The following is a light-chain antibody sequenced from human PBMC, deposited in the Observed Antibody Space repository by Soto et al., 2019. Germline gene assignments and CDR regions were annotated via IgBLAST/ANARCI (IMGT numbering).Light chain of an antibody. CDR2: SAA. CDR1: QSVGSN. J-gene: IGKJ1*01. Sequence: EIVMTQSPATLSVSPGERVTLSCRASQSVGSNLAWYQKKPGQAPRLLIYSAATRATGIPARFSGSGSGTEFTLTISSLQSEDFGVSYCQQYTKRWTFGQGTKVEIK. V-gene: IGKV3-15*01. CDR3: QQYTKRWT.